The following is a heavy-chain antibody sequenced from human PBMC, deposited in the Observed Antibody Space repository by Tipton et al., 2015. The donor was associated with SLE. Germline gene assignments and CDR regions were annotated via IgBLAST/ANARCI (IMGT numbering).Heavy chain of an antibody. CDR3: AKDPMGGGDHDAFDI. J-gene: IGHJ3*02. Sequence: GSLRLSCAASGFTFSSYGMHWVRQAPGKGLEWVAFIRYDGSNKYYADSVKGRFTISRDNSKNTLYLQMNSLRAEDTAVYYCAKDPMGGGDHDAFDIWGQGTMVTVSS. D-gene: IGHD2-21*02. V-gene: IGHV3-30*02. CDR2: IRYDGSNK. CDR1: GFTFSSYG.